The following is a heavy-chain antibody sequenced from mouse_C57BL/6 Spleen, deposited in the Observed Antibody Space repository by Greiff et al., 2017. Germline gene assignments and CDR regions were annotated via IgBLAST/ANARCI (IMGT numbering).Heavy chain of an antibody. J-gene: IGHJ3*01. Sequence: EVQLVESGGGLVKPGGSLKLSCAASGFTFSDYGMHWVRQAPEKGLVWVAYISSGSSTIYYADTVKGRFTISRDNAKNTLFLQMTSLRSEDTAMYYCAREERWISWFAYWGQGTLVTVAA. V-gene: IGHV5-17*01. CDR1: GFTFSDYG. CDR2: ISSGSSTI. D-gene: IGHD1-1*01. CDR3: AREERWISWFAY.